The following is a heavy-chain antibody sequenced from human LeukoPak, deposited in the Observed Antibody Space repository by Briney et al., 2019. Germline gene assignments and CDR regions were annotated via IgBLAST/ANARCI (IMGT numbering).Heavy chain of an antibody. V-gene: IGHV1-2*02. CDR2: INPNSGGT. J-gene: IGHJ6*03. D-gene: IGHD5-12*01. Sequence: ASVKVSCKASGYTFTSYGISWVRQAPGQGLEWMGWINPNSGGTNYAQKFQGRVTMTRDTSISTAYMELSRLRSDDTAVYYCARVRSGYDYDYYYYMDVWGKGTTATVSS. CDR3: ARVRSGYDYDYYYYMDV. CDR1: GYTFTSYG.